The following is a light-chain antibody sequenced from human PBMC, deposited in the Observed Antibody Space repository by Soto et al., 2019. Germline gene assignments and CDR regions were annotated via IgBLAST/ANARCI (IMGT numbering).Light chain of an antibody. CDR3: QQRDNWPWT. Sequence: ETVLTQSPATLSLSPGERATLSCRASQSVRSNLAWYQHKPGQAPRLLIYDASNRATGIPGRFSGSGSGTDFTVTISNLEPEDFAVYDCQQRDNWPWTFGQGAKVEIK. J-gene: IGKJ1*01. CDR1: QSVRSN. V-gene: IGKV3-11*01. CDR2: DAS.